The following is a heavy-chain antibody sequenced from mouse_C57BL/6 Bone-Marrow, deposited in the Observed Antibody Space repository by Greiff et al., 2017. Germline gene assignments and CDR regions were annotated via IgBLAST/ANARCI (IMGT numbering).Heavy chain of an antibody. V-gene: IGHV1-59*01. Sequence: VQLQQPGAELVRPGTSVKLSCKASGYTFTSYWMHWVKQRPGQGLEWIGVIDPSDSYTNYNQKFKGKATLTVDTSSSTAYMQLSSLTSEDSAVYYGARAPLRTRYFDVWGTGTTVTVSS. CDR1: GYTFTSYW. J-gene: IGHJ1*03. CDR2: IDPSDSYT. D-gene: IGHD1-1*01. CDR3: ARAPLRTRYFDV.